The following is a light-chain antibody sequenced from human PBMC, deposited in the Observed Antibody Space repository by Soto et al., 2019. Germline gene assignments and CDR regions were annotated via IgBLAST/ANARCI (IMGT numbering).Light chain of an antibody. V-gene: IGKV1-6*01. CDR1: QGIRND. Sequence: AIQMTQSPSSLSASIGDRVTITCRASQGIRNDLGWYQQKPGKAPKLLIYAASSLQSGVPSRFSGSGSGTDFTLTISSLQPEDFAVYYCQQRSNWPPKITFGQGTRLENK. CDR3: QQRSNWPPKIT. J-gene: IGKJ5*01. CDR2: AAS.